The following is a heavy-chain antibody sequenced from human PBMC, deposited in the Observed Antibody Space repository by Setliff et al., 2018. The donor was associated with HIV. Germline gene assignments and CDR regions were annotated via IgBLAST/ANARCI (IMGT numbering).Heavy chain of an antibody. CDR1: GGSISSYY. J-gene: IGHJ4*02. D-gene: IGHD6-13*01. CDR2: IYTSGST. V-gene: IGHV4-4*07. Sequence: SETLSLTCTVSGGSISSYYWSWIRQPAGKGLEWIGRIYTSGSTNDNPSLKSRVTISVDTSKDQFSLKLSSVTAADTAVYYCARGRGSSSSWPIDYWGQGTLVTVSS. CDR3: ARGRGSSSSWPIDY.